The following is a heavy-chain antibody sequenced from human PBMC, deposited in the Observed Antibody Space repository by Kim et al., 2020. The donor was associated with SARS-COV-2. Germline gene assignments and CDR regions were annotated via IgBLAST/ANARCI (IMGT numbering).Heavy chain of an antibody. CDR1: GFTFSSYS. D-gene: IGHD2-15*01. Sequence: GGSLRLSCAASGFTFSSYSMNWVRQAPGKGLEWVSSISSSSSYIYYADSVKGRFTISRDNAKNSLYLQMNSLRAEDTAVYYCARGGIVVVVAATDFWGQGTLVTVSS. V-gene: IGHV3-21*04. CDR2: ISSSSSYI. CDR3: ARGGIVVVVAATDF. J-gene: IGHJ4*02.